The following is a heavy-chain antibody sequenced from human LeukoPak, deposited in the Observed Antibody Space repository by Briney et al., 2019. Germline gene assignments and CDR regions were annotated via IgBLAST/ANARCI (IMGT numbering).Heavy chain of an antibody. J-gene: IGHJ5*02. CDR2: SISKTDGGTT. CDR1: GFIFSNAW. V-gene: IGHV3-15*01. CDR3: TTDPATA. D-gene: IGHD6-25*01. Sequence: PGGSLRLSCAASGFIFSNAWMSWVRRAPGKGLEWVGRSISKTDGGTTDYAAPVKGRFIISRDDSKDTLYLQMNSLEIEDTAVYYCTTDPATAWGQGTLVTVSS.